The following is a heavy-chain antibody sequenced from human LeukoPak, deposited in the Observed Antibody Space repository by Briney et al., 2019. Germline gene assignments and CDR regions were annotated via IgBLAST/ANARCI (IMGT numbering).Heavy chain of an antibody. D-gene: IGHD6-6*01. CDR3: AHELAAREAFDI. V-gene: IGHV2-5*01. J-gene: IGHJ3*02. CDR1: GFSLSTSGVG. CDR2: IYWNDDK. Sequence: SGPTLVKPTQTLTLTCTFSGFSLSTSGVGVGWIRQPPGKALEWLALIYWNDDKRYSPSLKSRLTITKDTSKNQVVLTMTNMDPVDTATYYCAHELAAREAFDIWGQGTMVTVSS.